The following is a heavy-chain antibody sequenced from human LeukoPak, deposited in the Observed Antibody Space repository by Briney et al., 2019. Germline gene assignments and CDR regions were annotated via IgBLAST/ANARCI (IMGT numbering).Heavy chain of an antibody. V-gene: IGHV3-74*01. CDR3: ARVRTVTTFNYYYGIDA. Sequence: GGSLRLSCAASGFTFSSYWMHWVRQDPGKGLVWVSRINSDGYSTSYADSVKGRFTISRDNAKNTLYLQMDSLRAEDTAVYYCARVRTVTTFNYYYGIDAWGPGKPLTVSS. J-gene: IGHJ6*02. D-gene: IGHD4-17*01. CDR1: GFTFSSYW. CDR2: INSDGYST.